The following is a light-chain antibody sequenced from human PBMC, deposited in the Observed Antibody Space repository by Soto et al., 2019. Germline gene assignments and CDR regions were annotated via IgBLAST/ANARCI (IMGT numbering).Light chain of an antibody. CDR2: EGG. CDR1: SSDVGSNNL. V-gene: IGLV2-23*01. Sequence: QSVLTQPASVSGSPGQSITLSCTGTSSDVGSNNLVSWYQQHPGKAPKLMICEGGKWPSGVSNRFSGSKSGNTASLTISGLQAEDEADYYCCSYTSTKTYVFGTGTKVTVL. CDR3: CSYTSTKTYV. J-gene: IGLJ1*01.